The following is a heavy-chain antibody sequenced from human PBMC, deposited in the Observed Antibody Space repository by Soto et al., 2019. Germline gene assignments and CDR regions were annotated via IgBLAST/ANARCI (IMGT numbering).Heavy chain of an antibody. CDR3: AKTTVVTINFIDY. V-gene: IGHV3-23*01. CDR1: GFTFSSYA. CDR2: ISGSGGST. Sequence: SGGSLRLSCAASGFTFSSYAMSWVRQAPGKGLEWVSAISGSGGSTYYADSVKGRFTISRDNSKNTLYLQMNSLRAEDTAVYYCAKTTVVTINFIDYWGQGTLVTVSS. D-gene: IGHD4-17*01. J-gene: IGHJ4*02.